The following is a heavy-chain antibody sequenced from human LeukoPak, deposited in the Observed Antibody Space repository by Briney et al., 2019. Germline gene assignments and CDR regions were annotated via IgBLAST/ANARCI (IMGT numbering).Heavy chain of an antibody. CDR2: ISWDGGST. CDR3: AKDQGLRSRTYYYYYMDV. Sequence: GGSLRLSCAASGFTFDDYAMHWVRQAPGKGLEWVSLISWDGGSTYYADSVKGRFTISRDSSKNSLYLQMNSLRAEDTALYYCAKDQGLRSRTYYYYYMDVWGKGTTVTVSS. CDR1: GFTFDDYA. J-gene: IGHJ6*03. D-gene: IGHD4-17*01. V-gene: IGHV3-43D*04.